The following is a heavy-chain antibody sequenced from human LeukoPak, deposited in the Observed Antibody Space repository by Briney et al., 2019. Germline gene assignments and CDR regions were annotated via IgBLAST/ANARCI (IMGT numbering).Heavy chain of an antibody. CDR3: AREVVPPATGFDY. V-gene: IGHV1-46*01. D-gene: IGHD2-2*01. CDR1: GYTFTGYY. CDR2: INPSGGST. J-gene: IGHJ4*02. Sequence: ASVKVSCKASGYTFTGYYMHWVRQAPGQGLEWMGWINPSGGSTSYAQKFQGRVTLTRDMSTSTVYMELSSLRSEGTAVYYCAREVVPPATGFDYWGQGTLVTVSS.